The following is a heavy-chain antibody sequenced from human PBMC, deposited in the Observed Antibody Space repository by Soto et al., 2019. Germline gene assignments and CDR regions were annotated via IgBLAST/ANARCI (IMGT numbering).Heavy chain of an antibody. D-gene: IGHD3-3*01. CDR1: GFTFSSYA. CDR3: ARESDLSCFDY. V-gene: IGHV3-30-3*01. J-gene: IGHJ4*02. CDR2: ISYDGSNK. Sequence: GGSLRLSCAASGFTFSSYAMHWVRQAPGKGLEWVAVISYDGSNKYYADSVKGRFTISRDNSKNTLYLQMNSLRAEDTAVYYCARESDLSCFDYWGQGTLVTVSS.